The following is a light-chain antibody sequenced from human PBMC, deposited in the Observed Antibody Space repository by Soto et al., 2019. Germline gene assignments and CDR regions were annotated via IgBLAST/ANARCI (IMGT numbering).Light chain of an antibody. CDR1: QSVSSN. CDR2: GAS. J-gene: IGKJ1*01. V-gene: IGKV3-15*01. CDR3: QKYNNWPRAWT. Sequence: EIVMTQSPATLYVSRVERATLSCRASQSVSSNLAWYQQKPGQAPRLLIYGASTRATGIPARFSGSGSGTEFTLTISSLQSEDFAVYYCQKYNNWPRAWTFGQGTKVEIK.